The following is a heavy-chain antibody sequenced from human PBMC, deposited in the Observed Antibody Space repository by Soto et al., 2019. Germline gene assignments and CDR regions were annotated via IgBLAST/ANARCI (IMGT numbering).Heavy chain of an antibody. D-gene: IGHD3-22*01. CDR1: GGSFSGYY. V-gene: IGHV4-34*01. J-gene: IGHJ5*02. Sequence: SETLSLTCAVYGGSFSGYYWSWIRQPPGKGLEWIGEINHSGSTNYNPSLKSRVTISVDTSKNQFSLKLSSVTAADTAVYYFARAPLYYYDSSGLITWGQGTLVTVSS. CDR2: INHSGST. CDR3: ARAPLYYYDSSGLIT.